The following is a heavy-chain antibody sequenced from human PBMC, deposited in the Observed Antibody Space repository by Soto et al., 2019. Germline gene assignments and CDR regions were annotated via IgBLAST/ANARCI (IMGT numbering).Heavy chain of an antibody. CDR3: AKDFPTGRRHWLAQFDY. CDR2: ISWNSGSI. J-gene: IGHJ4*02. D-gene: IGHD6-19*01. CDR1: GFTFDDYA. V-gene: IGHV3-9*01. Sequence: GGSLRLSCAASGFTFDDYAMHWVRQAPGKGLEWVSGISWNSGSIGYADSVKGRFTISRDNAKNSLYLQMNSLRAEDTALYYCAKDFPTGRRHWLAQFDYWGQGTLVTVSS.